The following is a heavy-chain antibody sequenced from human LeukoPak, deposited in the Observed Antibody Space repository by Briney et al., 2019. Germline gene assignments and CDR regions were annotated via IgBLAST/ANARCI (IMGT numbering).Heavy chain of an antibody. J-gene: IGHJ4*02. CDR1: GYTFTGYY. V-gene: IGHV1-2*02. Sequence: GASVKVSCKASGYTFTGYYMHWVRQAPGQGLEWMGWINPNSGGTNYAQKFQGRVTMTRDTSISTAYMELSRLRSDDTAVYYCARDPGIVGATPFDYWGQGTLVTVSS. CDR3: ARDPGIVGATPFDY. CDR2: INPNSGGT. D-gene: IGHD1-26*01.